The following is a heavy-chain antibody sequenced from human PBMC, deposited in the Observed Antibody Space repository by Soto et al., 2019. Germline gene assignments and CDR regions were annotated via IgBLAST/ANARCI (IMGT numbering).Heavy chain of an antibody. V-gene: IGHV3-23*01. CDR1: GFTFSSYA. CDR3: AKDRYSGYDFNWFDP. CDR2: ISGSGGST. Sequence: GGSLRLSCAASGFTFSSYAMSWVRQAPGKGLEWVSTISGSGGSTYYADSVKGRFTISRDNSKNTLYLQMNSLRAEDTAVYYCAKDRYSGYDFNWFDPWGQGTLVTV. J-gene: IGHJ5*02. D-gene: IGHD5-12*01.